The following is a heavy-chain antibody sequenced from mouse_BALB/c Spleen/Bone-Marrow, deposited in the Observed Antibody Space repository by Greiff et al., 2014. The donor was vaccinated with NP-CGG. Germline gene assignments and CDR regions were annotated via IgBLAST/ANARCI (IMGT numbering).Heavy chain of an antibody. Sequence: EVHLVESGPELVKPGASVKMSCKASGYTFTSSVMHWVKQKPGQGLEWIGYFNPYNDGSKYNEKFKGKATLTSDKSSSTAYMELSSLTSEDSAAYYCAKGGNYRYDFDYWGQGTTLTVSS. V-gene: IGHV1-14*01. J-gene: IGHJ2*01. CDR1: GYTFTSSV. CDR2: FNPYNDGS. D-gene: IGHD2-14*01. CDR3: AKGGNYRYDFDY.